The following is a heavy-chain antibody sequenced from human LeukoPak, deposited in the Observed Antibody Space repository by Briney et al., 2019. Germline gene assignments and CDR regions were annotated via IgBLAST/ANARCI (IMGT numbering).Heavy chain of an antibody. CDR3: ARDYGDRGYYFDY. J-gene: IGHJ4*02. CDR2: ISYDGSNK. Sequence: GGSLRLSCAASGFTFSSYAMHWVRQAPGKGLEWVAVISYDGSNKYYADSVKGRFTISRDNSKNTLYLQMNSLRAEDTAVYYCARDYGDRGYYFDYWGQGTLVTVPS. CDR1: GFTFSSYA. D-gene: IGHD4-17*01. V-gene: IGHV3-30*04.